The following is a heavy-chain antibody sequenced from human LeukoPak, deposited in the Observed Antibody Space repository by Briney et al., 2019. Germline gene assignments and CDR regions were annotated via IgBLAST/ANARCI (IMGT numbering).Heavy chain of an antibody. CDR2: ISSSSSYI. V-gene: IGHV3-21*01. D-gene: IGHD6-19*01. CDR3: ARDGGSGWPLYYFDY. Sequence: GGSLRLSCEASGFTFSRYSLTWVRQAPGKGLEWVSSISSSSSYIYYADSVKGRFTISSDNAKNSLYLQMNSLRAGDTAVYYCARDGGSGWPLYYFDYWGQGTLATVSS. J-gene: IGHJ4*02. CDR1: GFTFSRYS.